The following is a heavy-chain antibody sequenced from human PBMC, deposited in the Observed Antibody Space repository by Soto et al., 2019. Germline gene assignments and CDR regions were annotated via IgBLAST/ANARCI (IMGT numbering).Heavy chain of an antibody. J-gene: IGHJ4*02. D-gene: IGHD3-9*01. CDR3: ARGRLRYFDWPDHFDY. CDR2: IYHSGST. Sequence: SETLSLTCAVSGGSISSGGYSWSWIRQPPGKGLEWIGYIYHSGSTYYNPSLKSRVTISVDRSKNQFSLKLSSVTAADTAVYYCARGRLRYFDWPDHFDYWGQGTLVTVSS. V-gene: IGHV4-30-2*01. CDR1: GGSISSGGYS.